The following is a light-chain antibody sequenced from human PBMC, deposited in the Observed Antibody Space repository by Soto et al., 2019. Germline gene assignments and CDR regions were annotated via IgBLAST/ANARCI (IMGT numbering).Light chain of an antibody. CDR3: QSYDSSLSVVV. CDR1: SSNIGAGFD. CDR2: GNS. V-gene: IGLV1-40*01. J-gene: IGLJ2*01. Sequence: QSVLTQPPSLSGAPGQRVTISCTGSSSNIGAGFDVHWYQQLPGTAPKLLIYGNSNRPSGVPDRFSGSKSGTSASLAITGLQAEDEADYYCQSYDSSLSVVVFGGGTK.